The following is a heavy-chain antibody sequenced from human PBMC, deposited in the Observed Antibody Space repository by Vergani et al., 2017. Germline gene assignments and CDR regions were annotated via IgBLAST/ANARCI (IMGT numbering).Heavy chain of an antibody. J-gene: IGHJ4*02. V-gene: IGHV1-69*02. Sequence: QVQLVQSGAEVKKPGSSVKVSCKASGGTFSSYTISWVRQAPGQGLEWMGRIIPILGIANYAQKIQGRVTITADKSTSTAYMELSSLRSEDTAVYYCARTGGPETNDYWGQGTLVTVSS. CDR3: ARTGGPETNDY. D-gene: IGHD1-14*01. CDR2: IIPILGIA. CDR1: GGTFSSYT.